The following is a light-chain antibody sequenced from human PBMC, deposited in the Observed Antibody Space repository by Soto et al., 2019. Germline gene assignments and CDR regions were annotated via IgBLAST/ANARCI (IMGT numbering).Light chain of an antibody. CDR2: EVS. J-gene: IGLJ2*01. V-gene: IGLV2-14*01. Sequence: QSALTQPASVSGSPGQSITISCTGTTSDLGFYNFVSWYQQNPGKAPKLLIYEVSHRPSGVSSRFSGSKSGNTASLTISGVQAEEEADYYCSSYRSSSTPVVFGGGTKVTVL. CDR1: TSDLGFYNF. CDR3: SSYRSSSTPVV.